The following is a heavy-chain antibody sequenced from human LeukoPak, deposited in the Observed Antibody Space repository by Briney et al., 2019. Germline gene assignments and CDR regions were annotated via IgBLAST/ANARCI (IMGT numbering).Heavy chain of an antibody. V-gene: IGHV3-11*04. Sequence: GGSLRLSCAASGFTFSDYYMSWIRQAPGKGLEWVSYISSSGSTIYYADSVKGRFTISRDNAKNSLYLQMNSLRAEDTAVYYCARDSVWELRSPYYFDYWGQGTLVTVSS. J-gene: IGHJ4*02. D-gene: IGHD1-26*01. CDR3: ARDSVWELRSPYYFDY. CDR2: ISSSGSTI. CDR1: GFTFSDYY.